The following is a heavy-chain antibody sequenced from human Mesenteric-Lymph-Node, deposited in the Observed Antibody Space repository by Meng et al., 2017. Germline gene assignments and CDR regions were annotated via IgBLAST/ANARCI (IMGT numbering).Heavy chain of an antibody. CDR3: AKYTRVERDAFDI. CDR1: GGSISRNY. Sequence: GSLRLSCNVSGGSISRNYWIWIRQPPGKGLEWIGHVYDSGSTNYNPSLKSRITISVDMSKNQFSLKMRSVTAADTALYYCAKYTRVERDAFDIWGQVTKVTVSS. V-gene: IGHV4-59*03. J-gene: IGHJ3*02. D-gene: IGHD5-24*01. CDR2: VYDSGST.